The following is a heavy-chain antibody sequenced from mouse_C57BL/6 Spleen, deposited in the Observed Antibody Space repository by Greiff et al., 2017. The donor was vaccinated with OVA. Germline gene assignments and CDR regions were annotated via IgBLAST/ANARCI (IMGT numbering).Heavy chain of an antibody. CDR1: GYTFTSYW. CDR3: ARKRAITTVVATTPGYFDD. V-gene: IGHV1-55*01. Sequence: QVQLQQPGAELVKPGASVKMSCKASGYTFTSYWITWVKQRPGQGLAWIGDIYPGSGSTNYNEKFKSKATLTVAPSSSTAYMQLSSLTSEDSAVYYCARKRAITTVVATTPGYFDDWGQGTTLTVSS. D-gene: IGHD1-1*01. CDR2: IYPGSGST. J-gene: IGHJ2*01.